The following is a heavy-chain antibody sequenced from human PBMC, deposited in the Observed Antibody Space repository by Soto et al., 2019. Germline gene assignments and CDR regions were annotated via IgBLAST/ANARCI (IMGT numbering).Heavy chain of an antibody. D-gene: IGHD6-19*01. CDR2: INAGNGNT. V-gene: IGHV1-3*01. CDR3: AREDSSGWYSVDY. Sequence: ASVKVSCKASGYTFTSYAMHWVRQAPGQRLEWMGWINAGNGNTKYSQKFQGRVTITRDTSASTAYMELSSLRSEDTAVYYCAREDSSGWYSVDYWGQGTLVTVSS. J-gene: IGHJ4*02. CDR1: GYTFTSYA.